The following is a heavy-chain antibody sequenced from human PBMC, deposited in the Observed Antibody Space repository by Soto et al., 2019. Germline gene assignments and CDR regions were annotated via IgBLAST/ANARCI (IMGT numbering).Heavy chain of an antibody. D-gene: IGHD6-19*01. CDR3: AKDRKSGSGWYWDY. J-gene: IGHJ4*02. V-gene: IGHV3-23*01. CDR1: GFTFSSYA. Sequence: GGSLGLSCAASGFTFSSYAMSWVRQAPGKGLEWVSAISGSGTSTYDADSVKGRFSISRDNSKNTLYLQMNSLRAEDTAVYYCAKDRKSGSGWYWDYWGQGTLVTVSS. CDR2: ISGSGTST.